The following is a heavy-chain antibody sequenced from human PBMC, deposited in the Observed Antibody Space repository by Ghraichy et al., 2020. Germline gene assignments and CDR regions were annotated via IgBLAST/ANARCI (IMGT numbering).Heavy chain of an antibody. CDR3: ARDGIVGATVYYYGMDV. Sequence: GGSLRLSCAASGFTFSSYSMNWVRQAPGKGLEWVSYISSSSSTIYYADSVKGRFTISRDNAKNSLYLQMNSLRDEDTAVYYCARDGIVGATVYYYGMDVWGQGTTVTVSS. J-gene: IGHJ6*02. V-gene: IGHV3-48*02. CDR1: GFTFSSYS. D-gene: IGHD1-26*01. CDR2: ISSSSSTI.